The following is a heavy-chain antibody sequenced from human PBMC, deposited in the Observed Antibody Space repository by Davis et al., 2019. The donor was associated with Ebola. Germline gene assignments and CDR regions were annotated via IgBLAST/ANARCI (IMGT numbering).Heavy chain of an antibody. CDR2: MNPNSGNT. D-gene: IGHD2-2*01. CDR1: GYTLSSYD. J-gene: IGHJ5*02. CDR3: ARAEDIVVWNWFDP. V-gene: IGHV1-8*01. Sequence: ASVKVSCKASGYTLSSYDINWVRQATGQGLEWMGWMNPNSGNTGYAQKFQGRVTMTRNTSVSTAYMELSRLRSDDTAVYYCARAEDIVVWNWFDPWGQGTLVTVSS.